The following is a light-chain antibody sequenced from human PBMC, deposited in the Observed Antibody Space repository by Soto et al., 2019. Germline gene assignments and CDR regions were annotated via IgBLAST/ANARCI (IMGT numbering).Light chain of an antibody. V-gene: IGKV3-11*01. J-gene: IGKJ5*01. CDR2: DAS. Sequence: EIVLTQSPATLSLSPGERATLSCRASQSVSSYLAWYQQKPGQAPRLLIYDASNRATCIPARFSGSGSGTDFTLTISSLEPEDFAVYYCQQRSNWPLPITFGQGTRLEIK. CDR1: QSVSSY. CDR3: QQRSNWPLPIT.